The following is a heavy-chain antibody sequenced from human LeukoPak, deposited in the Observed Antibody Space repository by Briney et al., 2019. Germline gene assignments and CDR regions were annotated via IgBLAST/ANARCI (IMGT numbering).Heavy chain of an antibody. CDR3: ARGALWFVTLRYGMDV. D-gene: IGHD3-10*01. J-gene: IGHJ6*02. V-gene: IGHV4-34*01. CDR2: INHSGST. CDR1: GGSFSGYY. Sequence: SGTLSLTCAVYGGSFSGYYWSWIRQPPGKGLEWVGEINHSGSTNYNPSLKSRGTISVDTSKNQFSMKLSSVTAADTAVYYCARGALWFVTLRYGMDVWGQGTTVTVSS.